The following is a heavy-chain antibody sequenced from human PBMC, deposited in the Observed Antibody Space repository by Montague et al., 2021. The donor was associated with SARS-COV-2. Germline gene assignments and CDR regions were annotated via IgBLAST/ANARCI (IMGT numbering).Heavy chain of an antibody. V-gene: IGHV4-39*01. D-gene: IGHD4-17*01. CDR2: FFYNGAT. CDR1: GDSISSSTYY. J-gene: IGHJ4*02. CDR3: ARCRLRNLCDY. Sequence: SETLSLTCTVAGDSISSSTYYWGWVRQPPGKGLEWIGSFFYNGATHYNPSLKSRVTISVDTSKSQFSLKLNSVTAADTAVYYCARCRLRNLCDYWGQGTLVTASA.